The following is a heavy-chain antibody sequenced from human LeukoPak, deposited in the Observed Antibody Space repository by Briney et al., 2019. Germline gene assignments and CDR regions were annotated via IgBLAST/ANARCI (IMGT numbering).Heavy chain of an antibody. D-gene: IGHD2-2*02. CDR1: GGSISSSSYY. CDR3: ATTSLYLDAPREYYFDY. V-gene: IGHV4-39*01. J-gene: IGHJ4*02. Sequence: SETLSLTCTVSGGSISSSSYYWGWIRQPPGKGLEWIGSIYYSGSTYYNPSLKSRVTISVDTSKNQFSLKLSSVTAADTAVYYCATTSLYLDAPREYYFDYWGQGTLVTVSS. CDR2: IYYSGST.